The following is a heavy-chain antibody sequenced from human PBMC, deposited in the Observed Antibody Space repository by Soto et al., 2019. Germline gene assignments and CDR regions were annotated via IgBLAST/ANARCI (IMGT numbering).Heavy chain of an antibody. CDR3: AQTLGGMSGMDV. Sequence: QVQLVESGGGVVQPGRSLRLSCAASGFTFSSYGMHWVRQAPGKGLEWVAVISYDGSNKYYADSVKGRFTISRDNSKNTRILQMNGVSAEDTAVYSGAQTLGGMSGMDVWGQGPTVTVSS. V-gene: IGHV3-30*03. CDR2: ISYDGSNK. CDR1: GFTFSSYG. D-gene: IGHD1-20*01. J-gene: IGHJ6*02.